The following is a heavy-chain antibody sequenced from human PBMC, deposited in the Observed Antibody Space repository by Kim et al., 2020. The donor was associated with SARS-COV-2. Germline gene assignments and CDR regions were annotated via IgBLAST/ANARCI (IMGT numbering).Heavy chain of an antibody. CDR1: GGTFSSYA. Sequence: SVKVSCKASGGTFSSYAISWVRQAPGQGLEWMGGIIPIFGTANYAQKFQGRVTITADESTSTAYMELSSLRSEDTAVYYCARAIAVAGTIPVYGMDVWGQGTTVTVSS. V-gene: IGHV1-69*13. J-gene: IGHJ6*02. D-gene: IGHD6-19*01. CDR3: ARAIAVAGTIPVYGMDV. CDR2: IIPIFGTA.